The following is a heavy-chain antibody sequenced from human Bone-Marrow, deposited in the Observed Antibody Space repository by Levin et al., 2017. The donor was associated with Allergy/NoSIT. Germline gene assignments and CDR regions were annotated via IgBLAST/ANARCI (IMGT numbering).Heavy chain of an antibody. CDR3: ARRDGYNSGWFWFDR. D-gene: IGHD6-19*01. Sequence: GGSLRLSCKGSGYIFTSYWITWVRQMPGKGLEWMGSIDPSDSYTNYSPSFQGHVTISTDKSITTAYLQWSSLNASDTAIYYCARRDGYNSGWFWFDRWGQGTLVTVSS. CDR2: IDPSDSYT. CDR1: GYIFTSYW. V-gene: IGHV5-10-1*01. J-gene: IGHJ5*02.